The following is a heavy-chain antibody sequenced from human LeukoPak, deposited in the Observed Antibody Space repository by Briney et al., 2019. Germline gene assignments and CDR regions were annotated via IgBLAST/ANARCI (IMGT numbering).Heavy chain of an antibody. V-gene: IGHV4-59*01. J-gene: IGHJ4*02. CDR3: VRGYCSGATCYHFDY. Sequence: PSETLSLTCTVSGASITSYYWNWLRQPPGKGLEWFGYFYYSGSDNYNPSLKSRITISVDTSKNQFSLKLSSVTAADTAVYYCVRGYCSGATCYHFDYWGQGTLVTVSS. CDR2: FYYSGSD. CDR1: GASITSYY. D-gene: IGHD2-15*01.